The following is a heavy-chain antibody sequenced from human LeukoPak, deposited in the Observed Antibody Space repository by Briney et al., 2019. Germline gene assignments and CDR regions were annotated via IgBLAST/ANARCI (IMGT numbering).Heavy chain of an antibody. D-gene: IGHD3-10*02. V-gene: IGHV3-23*01. CDR2: IGPSGSST. CDR3: AELGITMIGGV. Sequence: GGSLRLSCAASGSTFSSYGMNWVRQAPGKGLEWVSGIGPSGSSTYYADSVKGRFTISRDNSKNTMYVQMNSLRAEDTAVYYCAELGITMIGGVWGKGTTVTISS. J-gene: IGHJ6*04. CDR1: GSTFSSYG.